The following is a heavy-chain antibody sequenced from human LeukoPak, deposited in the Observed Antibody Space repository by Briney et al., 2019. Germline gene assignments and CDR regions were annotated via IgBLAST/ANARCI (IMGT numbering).Heavy chain of an antibody. CDR2: ISGSGGST. CDR3: ARENDDAFDI. J-gene: IGHJ3*02. CDR1: GFTFSSYA. V-gene: IGHV3-23*01. Sequence: GGSLRLSCAASGFTFSSYAMSWVRQAPGKGLEWVSAISGSGGSTYYADSVKGRFTISRDNSKNTLYLRMSSLRAEDSAIYYCARENDDAFDIWGQGTAVTVSS.